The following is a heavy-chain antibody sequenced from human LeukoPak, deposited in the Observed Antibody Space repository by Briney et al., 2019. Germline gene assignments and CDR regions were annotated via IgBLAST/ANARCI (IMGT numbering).Heavy chain of an antibody. CDR1: GYTFTGYY. CDR2: INTNSGGT. V-gene: IGHV1-2*02. CDR3: ARDRGWELLRGYFDS. Sequence: ASVKVYCKASGYTFTGYYLHWVRQAPGQGLEWMGWINTNSGGTNYAQKFQGRVTMTRDTSISTAYMELSRLRSDDTAVYYCARDRGWELLRGYFDSWGQGTRVTVSS. D-gene: IGHD1-26*01. J-gene: IGHJ4*02.